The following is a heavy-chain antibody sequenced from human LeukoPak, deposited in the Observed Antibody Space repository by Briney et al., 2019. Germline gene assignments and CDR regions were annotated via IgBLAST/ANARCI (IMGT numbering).Heavy chain of an antibody. CDR1: GFTFSSYA. Sequence: GGSLRLSCAVSGFTFSSYAMSWVRQAPGKGLEWVSVISGSESSSYYADPVKGRFTISRDNSNNTLNLQMNSLRAEDTAIYYCAKDLADRPNFYYYYMDVWGKGTTVTVSS. CDR3: AKDLADRPNFYYYYMDV. V-gene: IGHV3-23*01. J-gene: IGHJ6*03. D-gene: IGHD6-6*01. CDR2: ISGSESSS.